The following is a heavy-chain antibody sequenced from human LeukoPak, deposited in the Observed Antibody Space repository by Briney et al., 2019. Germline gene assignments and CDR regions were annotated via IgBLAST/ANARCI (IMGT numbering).Heavy chain of an antibody. V-gene: IGHV4-4*09. CDR1: GGSISSYY. D-gene: IGHD3-22*01. CDR2: IYTSGST. J-gene: IGHJ6*03. CDR3: ARHVTYYYDSSGYPDTYYYMDV. Sequence: SETLSLTCTVSGGSISSYYWSWIRQPPGKGLEWIGYIYTSGSTNYNPSLKSRVTISVDTSKNQFSLKLSSVTAAGTAVYYCARHVTYYYDSSGYPDTYYYMDVWGKGTTVTVSS.